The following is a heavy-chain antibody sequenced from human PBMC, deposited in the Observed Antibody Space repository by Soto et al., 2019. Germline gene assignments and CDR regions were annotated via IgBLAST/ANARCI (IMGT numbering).Heavy chain of an antibody. J-gene: IGHJ4*02. V-gene: IGHV4-34*01. D-gene: IGHD3-10*01. Sequence: QVQLQQWGAGLLKPSETLSLTCAVYGGSFSGYYWSWIRQPPGKGLEWIGEINHSGSTNYNPSLTTRVTISVDTAKTQFSRELSSVTAADTAVYYCARGRGGLVRFDYWGQGTLVTVSS. CDR3: ARGRGGLVRFDY. CDR2: INHSGST. CDR1: GGSFSGYY.